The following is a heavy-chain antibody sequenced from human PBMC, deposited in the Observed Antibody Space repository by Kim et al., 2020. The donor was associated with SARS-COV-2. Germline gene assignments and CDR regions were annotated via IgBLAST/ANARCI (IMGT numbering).Heavy chain of an antibody. D-gene: IGHD2-15*01. V-gene: IGHV3-23*01. J-gene: IGHJ4*02. CDR1: GFTFSSYA. CDR2: ISGSGGST. Sequence: GGSLRLSCAASGFTFSSYAMSWVRQAPGKGLEWVSAISGSGGSTYYADSVKGRFTISRDNSKHTQYLQRNSLRAEDTAVYYCAKGDTVVVVAAPDYWGQGTLVTVSS. CDR3: AKGDTVVVVAAPDY.